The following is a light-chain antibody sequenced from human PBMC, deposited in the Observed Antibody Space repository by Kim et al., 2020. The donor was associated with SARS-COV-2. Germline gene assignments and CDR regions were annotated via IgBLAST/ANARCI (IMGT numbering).Light chain of an antibody. Sequence: GQSSITAGTGTSSDVGGYNYVSWYQQHPGKVPKLMIYDVYHRPSGVSDRFSGSKSGNTAFLSISGLQAEDEADYYCSSFITGTTWVFGGGTQLTVL. CDR2: DVY. CDR3: SSFITGTTWV. V-gene: IGLV2-14*03. CDR1: SSDVGGYNY. J-gene: IGLJ3*02.